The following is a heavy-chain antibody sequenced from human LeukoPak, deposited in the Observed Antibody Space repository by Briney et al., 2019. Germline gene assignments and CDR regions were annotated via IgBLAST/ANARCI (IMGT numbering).Heavy chain of an antibody. CDR1: GYSFTSYW. CDR3: ARHYGYSYGTLYLDY. V-gene: IGHV5-51*01. Sequence: GESLKISCKGSGYSFTSYWIGWVRQMPGKGLERMGIIYPGDSDTRYSPSFQGQVTISADKSITTAYLQWSSLKASDTAMYYCARHYGYSYGTLYLDYWGQGTLVTVSS. CDR2: IYPGDSDT. D-gene: IGHD5-18*01. J-gene: IGHJ4*02.